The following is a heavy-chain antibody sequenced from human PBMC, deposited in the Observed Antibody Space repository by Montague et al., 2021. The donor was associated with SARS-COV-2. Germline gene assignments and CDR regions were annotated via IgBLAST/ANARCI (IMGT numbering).Heavy chain of an antibody. CDR1: GGSISSANCC. V-gene: IGHV4-31*03. CDR2: IYYSGSS. D-gene: IGHD1-26*01. CDR3: ASQSGSYYNYFDL. Sequence: TLSLTCSVSGGSISSANCCWSWLPPHPRKGLEFIGYIYYSGSSFYNPSLKSRLTISVDTSKNRFSLRLSSVTAADTAIYFCASQSGSYYNYFDLWGQGTLVTVSS. J-gene: IGHJ4*02.